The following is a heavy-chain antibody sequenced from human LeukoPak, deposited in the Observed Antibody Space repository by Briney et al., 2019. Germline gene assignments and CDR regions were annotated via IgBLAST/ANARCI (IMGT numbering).Heavy chain of an antibody. Sequence: SETLSLTCTVSGGSINNNYWNWIRQPPRKELEWNGYIYSGGTTSYNPYLERQVTISVDTSNNQFSLKLNSGTAADTAMYFCARHGSKLVGRSTIYFDKWGQGILVTVSS. CDR3: ARHGSKLVGRSTIYFDK. D-gene: IGHD1-26*01. V-gene: IGHV4-4*09. CDR1: GGSINNNY. J-gene: IGHJ4*02. CDR2: IYSGGTT.